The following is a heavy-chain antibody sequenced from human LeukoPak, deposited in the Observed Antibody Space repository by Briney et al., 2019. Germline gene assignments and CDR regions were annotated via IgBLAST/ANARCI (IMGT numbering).Heavy chain of an antibody. CDR1: GGSFSGYY. Sequence: SETLSLTCAVYGGSFSGYYWSWIRQPPGKGLEWIGEIYHSGSSNYNPSLKSRVTISVDKSKNQFSLKLSSVTAADTAVYYCARDYLFYYDSSGLNWFDPWGQGTLVTVSS. D-gene: IGHD3-22*01. CDR2: IYHSGSS. V-gene: IGHV4-34*01. CDR3: ARDYLFYYDSSGLNWFDP. J-gene: IGHJ5*02.